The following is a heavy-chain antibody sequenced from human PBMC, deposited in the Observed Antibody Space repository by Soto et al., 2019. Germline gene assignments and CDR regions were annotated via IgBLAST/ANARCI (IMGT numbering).Heavy chain of an antibody. CDR2: IWYDGSNK. V-gene: IGHV3-33*01. Sequence: KGLEWVAVIWYDGSNKYYADSVKGRFTISRDNSKNTLYLQMNSLRAEDTAVYFFFRAEDGIRDLRSVSAFLLNRSSDL. J-gene: IGHJ2*01. CDR3: FRAEDGIRDLRSVSAFLLNRSSDL. D-gene: IGHD3-3*01.